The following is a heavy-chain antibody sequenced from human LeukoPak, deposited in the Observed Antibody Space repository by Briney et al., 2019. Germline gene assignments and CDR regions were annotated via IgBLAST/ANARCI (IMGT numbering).Heavy chain of an antibody. J-gene: IGHJ4*02. CDR3: AIGLGYCSSTSCYVYFDY. CDR1: GGSISSYY. Sequence: PSETLSLTCTVSGGSISSYYWSWIRQPAGKGLEWIGRIYTSGSTNYNPSLKSRVTMSVDTSKSQFSLKLSSVTAADTAVYYCAIGLGYCSSTSCYVYFDYWGQGTLVTVSS. V-gene: IGHV4-4*07. CDR2: IYTSGST. D-gene: IGHD2-2*01.